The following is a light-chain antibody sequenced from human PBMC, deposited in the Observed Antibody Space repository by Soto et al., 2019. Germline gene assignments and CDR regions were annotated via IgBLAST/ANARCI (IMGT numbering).Light chain of an antibody. J-gene: IGKJ2*01. CDR2: GAS. CDR3: QQYGRSPPFT. Sequence: EIVLTQSPGTLSLSPGERATLSCRASQSVSSTYIAWYQQNPGQAPRLLIYGASSRATGIPDRFSGSGSGTDFTLTISRLEPEDFALYFCQQYGRSPPFTVGQGTKVEIK. V-gene: IGKV3-20*01. CDR1: QSVSSTY.